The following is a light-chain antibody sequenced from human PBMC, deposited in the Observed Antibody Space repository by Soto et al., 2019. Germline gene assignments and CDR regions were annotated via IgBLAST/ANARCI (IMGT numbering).Light chain of an antibody. CDR3: QQYDNWPPWT. CDR2: GAS. V-gene: IGKV3D-15*01. J-gene: IGKJ1*01. CDR1: QSVSRT. Sequence: EIVLTQSPASLSLSPGERATLSCRASQSVSRTLAGYQQKPGQAPRLLLYGASSRATGIPDRFSGSGSGTDFTLTISSLQSEDVAVYYCQQYDNWPPWTFGQGTKVDI.